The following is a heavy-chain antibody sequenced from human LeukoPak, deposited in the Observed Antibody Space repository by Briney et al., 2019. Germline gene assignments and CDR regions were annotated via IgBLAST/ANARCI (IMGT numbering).Heavy chain of an antibody. V-gene: IGHV4-30-4*02. Sequence: SETLSLTCTVSGGSISSGDYYWSWIRQPPGKGLEWIGYIYYSGSTYYNPSLKSRVTISVDTSKNQFSLKLSSVTAADTAVYYCARVQAHYYYMDVWGKGTTVTVSS. CDR3: ARVQAHYYYMDV. J-gene: IGHJ6*03. CDR1: GGSISSGDYY. CDR2: IYYSGST.